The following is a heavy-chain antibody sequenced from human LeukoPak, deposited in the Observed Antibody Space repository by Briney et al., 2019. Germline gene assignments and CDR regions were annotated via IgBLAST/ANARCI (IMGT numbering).Heavy chain of an antibody. J-gene: IGHJ5*02. D-gene: IGHD3-16*01. CDR2: ISGSGDT. CDR3: TTAWGVFDP. CDR1: GFAFNTYA. V-gene: IGHV3-23*01. Sequence: GGSLRLSCAASGFAFNTYAMSWVRQPPGKGLEWVSSISGSGDTYYAESVKGRFTISRDNSKNTLSLQMNSLRAEDTALYYCTTAWGVFDPWGQGTLVTVSS.